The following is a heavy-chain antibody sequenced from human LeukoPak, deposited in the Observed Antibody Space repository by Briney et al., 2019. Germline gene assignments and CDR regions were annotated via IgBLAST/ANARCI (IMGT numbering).Heavy chain of an antibody. D-gene: IGHD3-10*01. CDR1: GGSISSSSYY. Sequence: SETLSLTCTVSGGSISSSSYYWGWIRQSPGKGLEWIGSIYYSGSTYYNPSLKSRVTISVGTSKNQFSLNLNFVTAADAAVYYCARRSKTPGKTIFDYWGQGTLVTVSS. CDR2: IYYSGST. V-gene: IGHV4-39*01. J-gene: IGHJ4*02. CDR3: ARRSKTPGKTIFDY.